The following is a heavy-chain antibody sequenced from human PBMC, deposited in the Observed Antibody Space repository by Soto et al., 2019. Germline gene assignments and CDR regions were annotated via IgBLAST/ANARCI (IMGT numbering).Heavy chain of an antibody. D-gene: IGHD6-19*01. CDR2: IYHNGST. CDR1: GYSISSGYY. J-gene: IGHJ6*02. V-gene: IGHV4-38-2*02. Sequence: SETLSLTCAVSGYSISSGYYWGWIRQPPGKGLEWIGRIYHNGSTYYNPSLKSRVTISVDTSKNQFSLKLSSVTAADTAVYYCARDDERLGHIGWYYYGMDVWGQGTTVTVSS. CDR3: ARDDERLGHIGWYYYGMDV.